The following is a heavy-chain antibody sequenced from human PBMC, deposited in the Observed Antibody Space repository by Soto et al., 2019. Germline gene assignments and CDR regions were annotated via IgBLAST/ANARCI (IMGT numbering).Heavy chain of an antibody. CDR3: ARGGSRRLQLLFVFDS. J-gene: IGHJ4*02. CDR2: IYSGDST. CDR1: GFTVSSNY. V-gene: IGHV3-53*01. Sequence: EVQLVESGGGLIQPGGSLRLSCAASGFTVSSNYMSWVRQAPGKGLEWVSVIYSGDSTYYADSVKDRFTISRDNSKNTLYLQMNGLRAEDTAVYYCARGGSRRLQLLFVFDSWGQGTLVTVSS. D-gene: IGHD1-1*01.